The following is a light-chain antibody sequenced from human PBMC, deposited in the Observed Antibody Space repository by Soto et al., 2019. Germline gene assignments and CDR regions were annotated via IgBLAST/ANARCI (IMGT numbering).Light chain of an antibody. CDR2: AAS. CDR1: QNISSF. V-gene: IGKV1-39*01. CDR3: QQTDSTPYT. Sequence: DIQMTQSPSSLSASVGDRVTITCRASQNISSFLNWYQQKPGKAPKLLMYAASSLQGGVPSRFGGSGSGTDFTLTISSLQPEDFATYYCQQTDSTPYTFGRGTKLEIK. J-gene: IGKJ2*01.